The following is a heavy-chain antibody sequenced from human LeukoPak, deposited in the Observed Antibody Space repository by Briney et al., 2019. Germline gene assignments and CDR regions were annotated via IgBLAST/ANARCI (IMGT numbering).Heavy chain of an antibody. CDR2: IKQDGSEK. CDR3: ATEAPSITIFGVVIRSRSPDAFDI. Sequence: GGSLRLSCAASGFTFSSYWMSWVRQAPGKGLEWVANIKQDGSEKYYVDSVKGRFTISRDNAKNSLYLQMNSLRAEDTAVYYCATEAPSITIFGVVIRSRSPDAFDIWGQGTMVTVSS. D-gene: IGHD3-3*01. V-gene: IGHV3-7*01. J-gene: IGHJ3*02. CDR1: GFTFSSYW.